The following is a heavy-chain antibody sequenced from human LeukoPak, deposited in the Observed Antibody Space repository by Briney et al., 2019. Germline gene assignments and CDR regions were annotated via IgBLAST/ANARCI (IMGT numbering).Heavy chain of an antibody. J-gene: IGHJ4*02. V-gene: IGHV3-48*03. CDR1: GFTFHNYE. Sequence: GGSLRLSCVASGFTFHNYEMNWVRQAPGKGLEWVSYISSSGATIYYADSVKGRFTISRDNSKNTLYLQMNSLRAEDTAIYYCARGKDVNNIFDYWGQGTLVTVSS. CDR3: ARGKDVNNIFDY. CDR2: ISSSGATI. D-gene: IGHD5-24*01.